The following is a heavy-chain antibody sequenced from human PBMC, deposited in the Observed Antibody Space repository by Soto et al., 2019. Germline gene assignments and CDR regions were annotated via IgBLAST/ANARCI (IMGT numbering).Heavy chain of an antibody. Sequence: VSVKVSCKASGYTFTSYGISWVRQAPGQGLEWMGWISAYNGNTNYAQKLQGRVTMTTDTSTSTAYMELRSLRSDDTAVYYCARDNYDSSGYYYGYPLYWGQGTLVTVSS. CDR3: ARDNYDSSGYYYGYPLY. CDR2: ISAYNGNT. D-gene: IGHD3-22*01. V-gene: IGHV1-18*01. J-gene: IGHJ4*02. CDR1: GYTFTSYG.